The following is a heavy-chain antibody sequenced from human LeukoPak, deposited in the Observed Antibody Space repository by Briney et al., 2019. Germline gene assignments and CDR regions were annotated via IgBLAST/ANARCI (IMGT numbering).Heavy chain of an antibody. CDR1: EFTFSSYD. Sequence: PGGSLRLSCAASEFTFSSYDMHWVRQATGKGLEWVSAIGTAGDTYYPGSVKGRFTISRENAKNSLYLQMNSLRAEDTAVYYCARVGGAMVRGEYDYWGQGTLVTVSS. D-gene: IGHD3-10*01. CDR3: ARVGGAMVRGEYDY. J-gene: IGHJ4*02. V-gene: IGHV3-13*01. CDR2: IGTAGDT.